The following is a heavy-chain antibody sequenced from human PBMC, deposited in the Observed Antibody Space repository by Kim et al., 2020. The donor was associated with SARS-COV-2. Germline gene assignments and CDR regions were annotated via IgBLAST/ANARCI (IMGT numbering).Heavy chain of an antibody. CDR2: ISYDGSNK. J-gene: IGHJ5*02. V-gene: IGHV3-30*18. CDR3: AKDRALSTNWFDP. Sequence: GGSLRLSCAASGFSFTSYGMHWVRQAPGKGLEWVAVISYDGSNKYYADSVKGRFTISRDNSKKTLYLQMNSLRAEDTAVYYCAKDRALSTNWFDPWGQGTLVTVSS. D-gene: IGHD2-2*01. CDR1: GFSFTSYG.